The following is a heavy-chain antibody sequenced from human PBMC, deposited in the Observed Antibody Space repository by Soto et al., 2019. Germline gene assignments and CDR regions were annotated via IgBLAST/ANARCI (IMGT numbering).Heavy chain of an antibody. Sequence: QITLKESGPTLVKPTQTLTLTCTFSGFSLSTSGVGVGWIRQPPGKALEGLVIIYWDDDKRYSPSLRSRLTISTDTSKNQVVLIMTNVDPEDTATYFCAHRRIGVSQWNYGDFDYWGQGILVTVSS. CDR1: GFSLSTSGVG. CDR3: AHRRIGVSQWNYGDFDY. J-gene: IGHJ4*02. D-gene: IGHD3-3*01. V-gene: IGHV2-5*02. CDR2: IYWDDDK.